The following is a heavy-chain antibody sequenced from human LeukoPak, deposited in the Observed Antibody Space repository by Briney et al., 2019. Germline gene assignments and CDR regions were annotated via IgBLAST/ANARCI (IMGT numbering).Heavy chain of an antibody. CDR3: AKGGAVDGTLKFYY. V-gene: IGHV3-23*01. J-gene: IGHJ4*02. Sequence: GGSLSLSCAAAGFTFNNYAMSWVRQAPGEGLEWVSAICGGGDTTHYADSVKGPFTISRDNSKNTLYLQMNSLGAGDTAVYYCAKGGAVDGTLKFYYWGQGNLVTVSS. CDR2: ICGGGDTT. D-gene: IGHD6-13*01. CDR1: GFTFNNYA.